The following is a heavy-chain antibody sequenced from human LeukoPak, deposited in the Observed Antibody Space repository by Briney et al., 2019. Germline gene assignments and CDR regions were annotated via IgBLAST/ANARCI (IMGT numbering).Heavy chain of an antibody. V-gene: IGHV4-31*03. CDR3: ARALLPTTYHYGLDV. Sequence: PSETLSLTCTVSGGSITSGGYYWSWIRQHPGKGLEWIGHVYYSGRTYYNPSLESRVFISVDASKNQFSLKLSSVTAADTAVYYCARALLPTTYHYGLDVWGQGTTVTVSS. CDR2: VYYSGRT. D-gene: IGHD2-15*01. J-gene: IGHJ6*02. CDR1: GGSITSGGYY.